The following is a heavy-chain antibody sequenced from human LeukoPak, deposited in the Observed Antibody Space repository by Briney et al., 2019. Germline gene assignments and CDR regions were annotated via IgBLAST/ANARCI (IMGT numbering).Heavy chain of an antibody. CDR2: IYSGGNT. CDR1: GFTVSINY. V-gene: IGHV3-53*01. D-gene: IGHD3-10*01. CDR3: ARAVTGSYYTGLGY. J-gene: IGHJ4*02. Sequence: GGSLRLSCAASGFTVSINYMSWVRQAPGKGLEWVSVIYSGGNTYYADSVKGRFTISRDNSKNTLYLQMNSLRAEDTAIYYCARAVTGSYYTGLGYWGQGTLVSVSS.